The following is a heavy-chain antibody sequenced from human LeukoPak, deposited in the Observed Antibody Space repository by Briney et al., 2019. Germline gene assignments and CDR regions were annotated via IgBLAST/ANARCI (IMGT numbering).Heavy chain of an antibody. D-gene: IGHD6-25*01. CDR2: INPSGGST. V-gene: IGHV1-46*01. CDR1: GYTFTSYY. Sequence: ASVKVSCKASGYTFTSYYMHWVRQAPGQGLEWMGIINPSGGSTSYAQKFQGRVTMTRDMSTSTVYMELSSLRSEDTAVYYCAKSGEALNLDNWFDPWGQGTLVTVSS. J-gene: IGHJ5*02. CDR3: AKSGEALNLDNWFDP.